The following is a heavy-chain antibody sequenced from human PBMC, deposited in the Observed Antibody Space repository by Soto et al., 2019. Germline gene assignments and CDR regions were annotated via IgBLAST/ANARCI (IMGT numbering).Heavy chain of an antibody. V-gene: IGHV3-9*01. CDR2: ISWNSGSI. Sequence: GGSLRLSCAASGFTFDDYAMHWVRQAPGKGLEWVSGISWNSGSIGYADSVKGRFTISRDNAKNSLYLQMNSLRAEDTALYYCAKDSSGYLLGGFDYWGQGTLVTVSS. CDR3: AKDSSGYLLGGFDY. D-gene: IGHD3-22*01. CDR1: GFTFDDYA. J-gene: IGHJ4*02.